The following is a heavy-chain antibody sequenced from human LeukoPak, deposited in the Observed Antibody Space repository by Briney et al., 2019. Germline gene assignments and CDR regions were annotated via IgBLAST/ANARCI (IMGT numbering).Heavy chain of an antibody. J-gene: IGHJ4*02. CDR2: INHSGST. D-gene: IGHD3-22*01. V-gene: IGHV4-34*01. CDR3: ARGQGSSGRFDY. CDR1: GGSFSGYY. Sequence: PSETLSLTCAVSGGSFSGYYWSWIRQPPGKGLEWIGEINHSGSTNYNPSLKSRVTISVDTSKNQFSLKLSSVTAADTAVYYCARGQGSSGRFDYWGQGTLVTVSS.